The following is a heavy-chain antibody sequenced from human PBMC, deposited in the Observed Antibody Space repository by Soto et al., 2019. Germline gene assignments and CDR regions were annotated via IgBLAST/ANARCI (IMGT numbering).Heavy chain of an antibody. CDR1: GGSFSGYY. CDR3: ARGGEYSSSFRGYWSYGMDV. CDR2: INHSGST. V-gene: IGHV4-34*01. J-gene: IGHJ6*02. Sequence: SETLSLTCAVYGGSFSGYYWSWIRQPPGKGLEWIGEINHSGSTNYNPSLKSRVTISVDTSKNQFSLKLSSVTAADTAVYYCARGGEYSSSFRGYWSYGMDVGGQGTTVTVS. D-gene: IGHD6-6*01.